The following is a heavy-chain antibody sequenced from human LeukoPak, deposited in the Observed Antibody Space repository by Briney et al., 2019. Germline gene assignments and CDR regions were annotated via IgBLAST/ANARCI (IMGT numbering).Heavy chain of an antibody. CDR1: GFTFDDYA. CDR2: ISGDGG. V-gene: IGHV3-43*02. Sequence: PGGSLRLSCAASGFTFDDYAMHWVRQAPGKGLEWVSLISGDGGSYVDSVKGRFTISRDNSKNSLYLQMNSLRTEDTALYYCAKSRGSFSSGRDTFVIWGQGTMVTVSS. D-gene: IGHD6-19*01. CDR3: AKSRGSFSSGRDTFVI. J-gene: IGHJ3*02.